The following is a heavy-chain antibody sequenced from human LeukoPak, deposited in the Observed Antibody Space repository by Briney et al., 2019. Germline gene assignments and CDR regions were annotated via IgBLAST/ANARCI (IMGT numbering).Heavy chain of an antibody. D-gene: IGHD6-13*01. CDR2: ISSSGGST. CDR1: GFTFSTYA. Sequence: TGGSLRLSCAASGFTFSTYAMGWVRQAPGKGLGWVSTISSSGGSTYYADSVKGRFTISRDNSKSTLYLQMNSLRAEDTAVYYCAKATFASSWNLYFDYWGQGTLVTASS. V-gene: IGHV3-23*01. J-gene: IGHJ4*02. CDR3: AKATFASSWNLYFDY.